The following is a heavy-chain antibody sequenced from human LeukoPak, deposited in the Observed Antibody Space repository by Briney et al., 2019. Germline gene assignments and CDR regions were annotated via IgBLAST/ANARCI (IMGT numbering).Heavy chain of an antibody. CDR3: ARSLWPEDY. CDR2: IKQDGSEK. Sequence: RGSLRLSCAASGFSFSNYWMSWVRQAPGKGLEWVANIKQDGSEKNYVDSVAGRFTISRDNAETSLYLQMNSLRVEDTAVYYCARSLWPEDYWGQGTLVTVS. CDR1: GFSFSNYW. D-gene: IGHD2-21*01. V-gene: IGHV3-7*01. J-gene: IGHJ4*02.